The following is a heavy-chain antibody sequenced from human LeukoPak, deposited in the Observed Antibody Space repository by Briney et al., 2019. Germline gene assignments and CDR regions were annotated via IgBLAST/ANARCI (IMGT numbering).Heavy chain of an antibody. CDR1: GGSFSGYY. CDR3: ARDLYCSGGSCYGGAVDY. CDR2: INHSGST. V-gene: IGHV4-34*01. J-gene: IGHJ4*02. Sequence: SETLSLTCAVYGGSFSGYYWSWTRQPPGKGLEWIGEINHSGSTNYNPSLKSRVTISVDTSKNQFSLKLSSVTAADTAVYYCARDLYCSGGSCYGGAVDYWGQGTLVTDSS. D-gene: IGHD2-15*01.